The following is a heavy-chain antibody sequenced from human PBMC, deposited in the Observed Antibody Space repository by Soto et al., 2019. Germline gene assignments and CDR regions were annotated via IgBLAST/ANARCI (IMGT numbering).Heavy chain of an antibody. CDR1: GGSFSGYY. Sequence: PSETLSLTCAVYGGSFSGYYWSWIRQPPGKGLEWIGEINHSGSTNYNPSLKSRLTISVDTSKNQFSLKLSSVTAADTAVYYCARKHSTYEYDMDVWGQGTTVTVSS. J-gene: IGHJ6*02. D-gene: IGHD4-4*01. CDR2: INHSGST. CDR3: ARKHSTYEYDMDV. V-gene: IGHV4-34*01.